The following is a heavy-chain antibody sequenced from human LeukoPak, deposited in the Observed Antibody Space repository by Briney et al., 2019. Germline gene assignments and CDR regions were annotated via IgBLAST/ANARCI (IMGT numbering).Heavy chain of an antibody. D-gene: IGHD5-18*01. V-gene: IGHV3-11*01. CDR3: ARAVTQPHPFDY. Sequence: GGSLRLSCAASGFTFSDYYMSWIRQAPGKGLEWVSYISSSGSTIYYADSVKGRSTISRDNAKNSLYLQVNSLRAEDTAVYYCARAVTQPHPFDYWGQGTLVTVSS. CDR1: GFTFSDYY. J-gene: IGHJ4*02. CDR2: ISSSGSTI.